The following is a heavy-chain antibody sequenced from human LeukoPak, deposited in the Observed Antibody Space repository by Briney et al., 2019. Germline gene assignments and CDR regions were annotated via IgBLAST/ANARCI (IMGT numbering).Heavy chain of an antibody. D-gene: IGHD3-3*01. CDR2: MNPNSGNT. Sequence: ASVKVSCKASGYTFTSYDINWVRQATGQGLEWMGWMNPNSGNTGYAQKFQGRVTMTRNTSISTAYMELSSLRSEDTAVYYCRRGNPGPAGPRRLHFLGWLSPPPYYSSGMDVWGQGPRSPSP. V-gene: IGHV1-8*01. CDR3: RRGNPGPAGPRRLHFLGWLSPPPYYSSGMDV. CDR1: GYTFTSYD. J-gene: IGHJ6*02.